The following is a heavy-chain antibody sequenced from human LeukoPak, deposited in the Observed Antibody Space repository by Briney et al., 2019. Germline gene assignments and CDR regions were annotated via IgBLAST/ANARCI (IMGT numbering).Heavy chain of an antibody. V-gene: IGHV1-2*02. Sequence: GASVKVSCKASGYTFTGYYMHWVRQAPGQGLEWMGWINPNSGGTNYAQKFQGRATMTGDTSISTAYMELSRLRSDDTAVYYCARGGAVALGGNDYWGQGTLVTVSS. J-gene: IGHJ4*02. CDR3: ARGGAVALGGNDY. D-gene: IGHD6-19*01. CDR1: GYTFTGYY. CDR2: INPNSGGT.